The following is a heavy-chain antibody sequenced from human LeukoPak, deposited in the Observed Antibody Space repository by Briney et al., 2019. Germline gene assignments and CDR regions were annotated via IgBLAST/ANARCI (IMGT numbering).Heavy chain of an antibody. D-gene: IGHD1-1*01. J-gene: IGHJ4*02. Sequence: QSGGSLRLSCAASGFTFSSYGMHWVRQAPGKGLEWVAVISYDGSNKYYADSVKGRFTISRDNSKNTLYLQMNSLRAEDTAVYYCAKDTWNRDYWGQGTLVTVSS. CDR2: ISYDGSNK. CDR1: GFTFSSYG. CDR3: AKDTWNRDY. V-gene: IGHV3-30*18.